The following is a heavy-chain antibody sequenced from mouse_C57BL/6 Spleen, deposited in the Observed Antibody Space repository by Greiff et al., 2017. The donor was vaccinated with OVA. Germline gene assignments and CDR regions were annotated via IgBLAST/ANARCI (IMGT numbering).Heavy chain of an antibody. J-gene: IGHJ2*01. CDR3: AKTAFYYFDY. Sequence: VKLQESGPELVKPGASVKISCKASGYAFSSSWMNWVKQRPGKGLEWIGRIYPGDGDTNYNGKFKGKATLTADKSSSTAYMQLSSLTSEDSAVYFCAKTAFYYFDYWGQGTTLTVSS. V-gene: IGHV1-82*01. D-gene: IGHD3-2*01. CDR2: IYPGDGDT. CDR1: GYAFSSSW.